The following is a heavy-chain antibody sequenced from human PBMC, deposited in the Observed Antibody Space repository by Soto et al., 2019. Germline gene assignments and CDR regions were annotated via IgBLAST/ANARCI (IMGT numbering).Heavy chain of an antibody. CDR1: GFPFSNYG. CDR3: ATKVNDMEAFNI. CDR2: TWYDGINK. V-gene: IGHV3-33*03. Sequence: QVQLVESGGGVVQPGGSLRLSCVASGFPFSNYGMHWVRQTPGKGLDWVAMTWYDGINKYYADSVKDRFTISRDNSKNTLYLEMNSLRDEDSAVYYCATKVNDMEAFNIWGKGTMVTVS. J-gene: IGHJ3*02. D-gene: IGHD1-1*01.